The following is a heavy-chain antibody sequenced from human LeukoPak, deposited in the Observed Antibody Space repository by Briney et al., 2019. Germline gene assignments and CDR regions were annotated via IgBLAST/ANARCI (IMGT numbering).Heavy chain of an antibody. CDR2: ISWNSGSI. CDR3: AKGGYDFWSGYYQH. D-gene: IGHD3-3*01. V-gene: IGHV3-9*01. CDR1: GFTFDDYA. J-gene: IGHJ4*02. Sequence: GGSLRLSCAASGFTFDDYAMHWVRQAPGKGLEWVSGISWNSGSIGYADSVKGRFTISRDNAKNSLYLQMSSLRAEDTALYYCAKGGYDFWSGYYQHWGQGTLVTVSS.